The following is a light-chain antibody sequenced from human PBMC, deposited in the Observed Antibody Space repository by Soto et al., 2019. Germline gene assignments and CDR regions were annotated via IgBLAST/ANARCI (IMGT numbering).Light chain of an antibody. J-gene: IGKJ5*01. CDR2: WAS. CDR1: QSVLYSSNNKNY. V-gene: IGKV4-1*01. CDR3: QQYYSTPIT. Sequence: IVMTQSPDSLALSLCDRSTINCKSSQSVLYSSNNKNYLTWYQQKPGQPPKLLIYWASTRESGVPDRFSGSGSGTDFTLTISSLQAEDVAVYYCQQYYSTPITFGQGTRLEIK.